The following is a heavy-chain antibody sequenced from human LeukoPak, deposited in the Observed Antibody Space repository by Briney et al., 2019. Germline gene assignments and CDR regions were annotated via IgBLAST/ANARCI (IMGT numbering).Heavy chain of an antibody. J-gene: IGHJ5*02. V-gene: IGHV4-61*08. CDR3: AREGRLLEWLLPNWFDP. CDR1: GGSISSGDYY. Sequence: PSETLSLTCTVSGGSISSGDYYWSWIRQPPGKGLEWIGYIYYTGSTNYNPSLKSRVTISVDTSKNQFSLKLNSVTAADTAVYYCAREGRLLEWLLPNWFDPWGQGTLVTVSS. D-gene: IGHD3-3*01. CDR2: IYYTGST.